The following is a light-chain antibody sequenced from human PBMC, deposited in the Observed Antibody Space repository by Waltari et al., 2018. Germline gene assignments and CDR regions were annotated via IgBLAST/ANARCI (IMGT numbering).Light chain of an antibody. Sequence: QSALTQPPSASGSPGQSVTISCTGTSSDVGDYNYVSWYQQHPGKAPKLMIYEVTQRPSGVPDRCAGSKSGNTASLTVSGLQAEDEADYYCSSYAGSNSVIFGGGTKLTVL. CDR1: SSDVGDYNY. V-gene: IGLV2-8*01. J-gene: IGLJ2*01. CDR2: EVT. CDR3: SSYAGSNSVI.